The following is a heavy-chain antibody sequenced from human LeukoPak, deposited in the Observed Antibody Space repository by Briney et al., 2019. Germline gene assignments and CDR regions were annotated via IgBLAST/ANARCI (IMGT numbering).Heavy chain of an antibody. D-gene: IGHD5-24*01. V-gene: IGHV3-23*01. CDR3: AKSQLMNAFDY. CDR1: GFTFSDYA. J-gene: IGHJ4*02. CDR2: ISGSGGGA. Sequence: PGGSLRLSRAASGFTFSDYAMNWVRQAPGKGLECVSTISGSGGGANYADSVKGRFTISRDNSKNTVYLQMNSLRAEDTAVYYCAKSQLMNAFDYWGQGTLVTVSS.